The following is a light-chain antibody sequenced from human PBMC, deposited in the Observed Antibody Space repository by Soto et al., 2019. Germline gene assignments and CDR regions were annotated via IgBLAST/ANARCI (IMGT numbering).Light chain of an antibody. Sequence: VWTQTQATLSLSPGERATLSCRASQGVGKYLVWYQQKPGQAPRLLIYDASNRATGIPARFSGSGSGTDFTLTISSLEPEDFAVYYCQQRGNRPPWTFGQGTKVDIK. CDR2: DAS. CDR3: QQRGNRPPWT. CDR1: QGVGKY. V-gene: IGKV3-11*01. J-gene: IGKJ1*01.